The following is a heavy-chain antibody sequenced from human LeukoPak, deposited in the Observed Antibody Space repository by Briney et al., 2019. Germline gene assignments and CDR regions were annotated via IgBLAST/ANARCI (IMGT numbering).Heavy chain of an antibody. CDR2: IKQDGSKK. Sequence: GGSLRLSCVASGFPFSSYWMTWVRQAPGKGLEWVANIKQDGSKKSYVDSVKGRFTISRDNAKNSLYLQMDSLRAEDTAIYYCTRVSYIDEGIDYWGQGTLVTVSS. V-gene: IGHV3-7*04. CDR3: TRVSYIDEGIDY. CDR1: GFPFSSYW. D-gene: IGHD1-26*01. J-gene: IGHJ4*02.